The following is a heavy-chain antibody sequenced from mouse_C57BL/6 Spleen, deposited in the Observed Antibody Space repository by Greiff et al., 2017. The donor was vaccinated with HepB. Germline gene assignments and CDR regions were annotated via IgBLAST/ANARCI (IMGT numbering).Heavy chain of an antibody. J-gene: IGHJ2*01. V-gene: IGHV5-17*01. CDR3: ARKTTGPSFDY. CDR1: GFTFSDYG. CDR2: ISSGSSTI. Sequence: EVQLVESGGGLVKPGGSLKLSCAASGFTFSDYGMHWVRQAPEKGLEWVAYISSGSSTIYYAATVKGRFTISRDNAKNTLFLQLTSLRSEDTAVYYCARKTTGPSFDYWGQGTTLTVSS. D-gene: IGHD1-1*01.